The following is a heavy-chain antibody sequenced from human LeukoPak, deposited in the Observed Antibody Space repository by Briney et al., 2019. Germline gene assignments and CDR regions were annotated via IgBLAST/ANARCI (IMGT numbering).Heavy chain of an antibody. V-gene: IGHV3-48*04. CDR2: ISSGTINHS. D-gene: IGHD1-1*01. CDR1: GFTFSSYG. J-gene: IGHJ3*02. CDR3: ARTQLDLDGFDI. Sequence: GRSLRLSCAASGFTFSSYGMHWIRQAPGKGLECLSYISSGTINHSNYADSVKGRFTISRDNARNSLYLQMNSLRGEDTAVYYCARTQLDLDGFDIWGQGTTVTVSS.